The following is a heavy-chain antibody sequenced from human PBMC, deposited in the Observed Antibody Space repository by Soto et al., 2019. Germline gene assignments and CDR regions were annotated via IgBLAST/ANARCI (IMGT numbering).Heavy chain of an antibody. Sequence: PSETLSLTCAVSGDSIGSGGYSWSWIRQPPGKGLEWIGYIYHSGSTFYNPSLKSRVTISVDRSKNEFSLKVSSVTAADTAVYYCAREPSSRGGYYYYGMDVWGQGTTVTVSS. CDR1: GDSIGSGGYS. V-gene: IGHV4-30-2*01. J-gene: IGHJ6*02. CDR2: IYHSGST. CDR3: AREPSSRGGYYYYGMDV. D-gene: IGHD3-10*01.